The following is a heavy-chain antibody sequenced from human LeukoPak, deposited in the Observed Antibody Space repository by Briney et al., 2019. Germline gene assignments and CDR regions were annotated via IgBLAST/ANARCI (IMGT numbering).Heavy chain of an antibody. V-gene: IGHV1-8*01. CDR1: GYTFTSYG. CDR2: MNPNSGNT. CDR3: ARVPTPSLNWFDP. J-gene: IGHJ5*02. Sequence: ASVKVSCKASGYTFTSYGINWVRQATGQGLEWMGWMNPNSGNTGYAQKFQGRATMTRDTSISTAYMELSSLRSEDTAVYYCARVPTPSLNWFDPWGQGTPVTVSS.